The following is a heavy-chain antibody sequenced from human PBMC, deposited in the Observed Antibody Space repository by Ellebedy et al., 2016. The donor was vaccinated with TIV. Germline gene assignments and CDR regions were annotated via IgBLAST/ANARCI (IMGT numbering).Heavy chain of an antibody. V-gene: IGHV4-59*12. CDR1: GGSISSYY. D-gene: IGHD1-1*01. CDR3: ARLALYAGNLINWFDP. Sequence: SETLSLTXTVSGGSISSYYWSWIRQPPGKGLEWIGYIYYSGSTNYNPSLKSRVTISVDTSKNQFSLKLSSVTAADTAVYYCARLALYAGNLINWFDPWGQGTLVTVSS. CDR2: IYYSGST. J-gene: IGHJ5*02.